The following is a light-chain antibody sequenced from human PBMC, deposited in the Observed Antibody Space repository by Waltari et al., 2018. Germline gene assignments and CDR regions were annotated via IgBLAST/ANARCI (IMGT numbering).Light chain of an antibody. CDR2: GAS. CDR1: QSVSSY. V-gene: IGKV3-20*01. Sequence: EIVLTQSPATLSLSPGERATLSCRASQSVSSYLAWYQQKPGQAPRLLFYGASNRATGIPDRFSGSGSGTDFTLTISRLEPEDFVVYYCLQYLSSPHTFGQGTKLEIK. J-gene: IGKJ2*01. CDR3: LQYLSSPHT.